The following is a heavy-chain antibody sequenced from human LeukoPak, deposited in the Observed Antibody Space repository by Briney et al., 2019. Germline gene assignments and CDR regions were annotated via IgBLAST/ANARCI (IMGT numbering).Heavy chain of an antibody. V-gene: IGHV1-3*01. J-gene: IGHJ4*02. CDR3: ARGAGFAEPLPEY. D-gene: IGHD1-14*01. Sequence: ASVKVSCKASGYTFTNYAIQWVRQVPGQRLEWMGWINAGHGNTKYSQKLQGRVNITRDTSASTAYMELSSLRSEDTAVYYCARGAGFAEPLPEYWGQGTLVTVSS. CDR2: INAGHGNT. CDR1: GYTFTNYA.